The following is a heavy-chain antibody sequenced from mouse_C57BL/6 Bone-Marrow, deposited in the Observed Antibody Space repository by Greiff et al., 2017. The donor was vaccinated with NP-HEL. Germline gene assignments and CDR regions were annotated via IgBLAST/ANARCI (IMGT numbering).Heavy chain of an antibody. D-gene: IGHD1-1*01. CDR1: GFTFSSYG. CDR2: ISSGGSYT. J-gene: IGHJ2*01. Sequence: DVMLVESGGDLVKPGGSLKLSCAASGFTFSSYGMSWVRQTPDKRLEWVATISSGGSYTYYPDSVKGRFTISRDNTKNTLYLQMSSLKSEDTAMYYCARQGYCYGSYYFDYWGQGTTLTVSS. V-gene: IGHV5-6*02. CDR3: ARQGYCYGSYYFDY.